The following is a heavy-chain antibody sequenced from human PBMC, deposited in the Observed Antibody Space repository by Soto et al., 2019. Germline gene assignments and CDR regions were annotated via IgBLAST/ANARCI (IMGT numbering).Heavy chain of an antibody. J-gene: IGHJ4*02. V-gene: IGHV3-21*01. CDR2: ISSSSSYI. D-gene: IGHD3-22*01. CDR3: ATVGSDYYDIVSDY. Sequence: EVQLVESGGGLVKPGGSLRLSCAASGFTFSSYSMNWVRQAPGKGLEWVSSISSSSSYIYYADSVKGRFTISRDNAKNSRYLQMNSLRAEDTAVYYCATVGSDYYDIVSDYWGQGTLVTVSS. CDR1: GFTFSSYS.